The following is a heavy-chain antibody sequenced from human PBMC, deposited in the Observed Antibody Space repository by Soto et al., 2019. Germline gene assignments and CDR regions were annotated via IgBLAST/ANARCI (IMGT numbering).Heavy chain of an antibody. Sequence: EVQLVESGGGLVQPGGSLRLSCAASGISFSTYAMNWVRQAPGKGLEWVSYISSGSSTIYYAESEKGLFTISRDNAKKSLFLQMNSLRAEDTAVYYCAVDYYYMDVWGKGTTVTVSS. V-gene: IGHV3-48*01. CDR1: GISFSTYA. J-gene: IGHJ6*03. CDR3: AVDYYYMDV. CDR2: ISSGSSTI.